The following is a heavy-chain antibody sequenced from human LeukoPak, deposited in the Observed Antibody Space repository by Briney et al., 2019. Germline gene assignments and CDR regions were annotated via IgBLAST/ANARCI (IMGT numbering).Heavy chain of an antibody. D-gene: IGHD5-12*01. V-gene: IGHV3-53*04. CDR1: GFTFSSHA. CDR3: ARDDPLRSFDY. CDR2: FYSGGNT. Sequence: GGSLRLSCVASGFTFSSHAMSWVRQAPGKGLEWVSVFYSGGNTYYADSVKGRFTISRHNSKNTLYLQMNSLRAEDTAVYYCARDDPLRSFDYWGQGTLVTVSS. J-gene: IGHJ4*02.